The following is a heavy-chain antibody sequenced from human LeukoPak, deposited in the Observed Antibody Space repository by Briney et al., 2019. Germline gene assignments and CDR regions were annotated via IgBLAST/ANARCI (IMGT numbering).Heavy chain of an antibody. CDR2: IYCSGST. J-gene: IGHJ4*02. D-gene: IGHD3-9*01. CDR1: GGSISSYY. Sequence: SETPSLTCTVSGGSISSYYWSWIRQPPGKGLEWIGYIYCSGSTNYNPSLKSRVTISVDTSKNQFSLKLSSVTAADTAVYYCARVDYDILTGYRYFDYWGQRTLVTVSS. V-gene: IGHV4-59*01. CDR3: ARVDYDILTGYRYFDY.